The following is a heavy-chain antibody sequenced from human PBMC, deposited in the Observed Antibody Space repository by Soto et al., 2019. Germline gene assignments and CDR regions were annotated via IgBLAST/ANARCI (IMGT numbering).Heavy chain of an antibody. V-gene: IGHV1-69*13. J-gene: IGHJ6*02. CDR2: IIPIFGTA. CDR1: GGTFSSYA. D-gene: IGHD5-12*01. CDR3: ARAQRWLQLGYYYYGMDV. Sequence: SVKVSCKASGGTFSSYAISWVRQAPGQGLEWMGGIIPIFGTANYAQKFQGRVTITADESTSTAYMELSSLRSEDTAVYYCARAQRWLQLGYYYYGMDVWGQGTTVTVSS.